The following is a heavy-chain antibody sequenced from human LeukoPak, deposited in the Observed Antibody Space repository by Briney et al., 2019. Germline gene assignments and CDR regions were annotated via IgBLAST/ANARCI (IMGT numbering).Heavy chain of an antibody. CDR3: ARGPLSSGYYPHYDY. V-gene: IGHV1-8*01. D-gene: IGHD3-22*01. Sequence: ASVKVSCKASGYTFTTYDINWVRQATGQGLEWMGWMNPNSGNTGYARKFQGRVTMTRNTSITTAFMELSSLRSEDTAVYYCARGPLSSGYYPHYDYWGQGTLVTVSS. CDR2: MNPNSGNT. J-gene: IGHJ4*02. CDR1: GYTFTTYD.